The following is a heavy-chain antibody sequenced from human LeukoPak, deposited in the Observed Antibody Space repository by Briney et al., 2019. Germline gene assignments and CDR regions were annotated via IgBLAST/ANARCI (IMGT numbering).Heavy chain of an antibody. CDR3: ARGGYNIAARLFDY. CDR1: GGSISSSNW. Sequence: PSETLSLTCAVSGGSISSSNWWSWVRQPPGQGLEWIGEIYHSGSTNYNPSLKSRVTISVDKSKNQFSLKLSSVTAADTAVYYCARGGYNIAARLFDYWGLGTLVTVSS. V-gene: IGHV4-4*02. J-gene: IGHJ4*02. D-gene: IGHD6-6*01. CDR2: IYHSGST.